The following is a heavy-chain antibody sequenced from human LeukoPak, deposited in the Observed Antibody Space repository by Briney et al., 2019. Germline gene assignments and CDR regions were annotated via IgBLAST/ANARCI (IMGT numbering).Heavy chain of an antibody. Sequence: SSETLSLTCTVSGGSISSSSYYWGWIRQPPGKGLEWIGSIYYSGSTYYNPSLKSRVTISVDTSKNQFSLKLSSVTAADTAVYYCARPVGSSWYFYYMDVWGKGTTVTVSS. V-gene: IGHV4-39*01. J-gene: IGHJ6*03. CDR2: IYYSGST. CDR3: ARPVGSSWYFYYMDV. D-gene: IGHD6-13*01. CDR1: GGSISSSSYY.